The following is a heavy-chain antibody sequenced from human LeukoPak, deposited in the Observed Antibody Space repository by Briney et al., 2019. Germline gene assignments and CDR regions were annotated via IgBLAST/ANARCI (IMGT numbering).Heavy chain of an antibody. V-gene: IGHV5-51*01. CDR1: GYSFTNYW. CDR3: ARSAGTFRFFY. CDR2: IYPGDADT. J-gene: IGHJ4*02. Sequence: GESLKISCKGSGYSFTNYWIGWVRQMAGTDRKWMGIIYPGDADTRYSPSFQGQVTISAGNSIDTAYLQWSSLKASDTAMDYCARSAGTFRFFYWGQANLVTVCS. D-gene: IGHD6-13*01.